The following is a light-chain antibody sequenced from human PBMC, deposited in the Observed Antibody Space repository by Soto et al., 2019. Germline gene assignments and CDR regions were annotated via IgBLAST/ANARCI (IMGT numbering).Light chain of an antibody. Sequence: QSVLTQPPSASGTPGQRVTISCSGSSSNIGSNTVNWYQQLPGTAPKLLINSNNQRPSGVPDRFSCSKSGTPASLAISGLQSDEEADYYCAAWYESRNYVVFGGGTKVTVL. V-gene: IGLV1-44*01. CDR1: SSNIGSNT. CDR3: AAWYESRNYVV. CDR2: SNN. J-gene: IGLJ2*01.